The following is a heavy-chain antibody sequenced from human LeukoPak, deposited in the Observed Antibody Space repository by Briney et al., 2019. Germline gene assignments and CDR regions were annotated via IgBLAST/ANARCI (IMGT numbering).Heavy chain of an antibody. D-gene: IGHD5-18*01. CDR3: ARIAWIQLSLDY. V-gene: IGHV3-53*01. Sequence: GGSLRLSCAASGFTVSSNYMSWVRQAPGKGLEWVSVIYSGGSTYYADSVKGRFTISRDNSKNTLYLQMNSLRAEDTAVYYCARIAWIQLSLDYWGQGTLVTVSS. CDR1: GFTVSSNY. CDR2: IYSGGST. J-gene: IGHJ4*02.